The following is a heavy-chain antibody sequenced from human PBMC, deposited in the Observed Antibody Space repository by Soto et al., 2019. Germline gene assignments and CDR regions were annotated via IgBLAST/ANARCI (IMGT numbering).Heavy chain of an antibody. CDR3: AREGYYDFWSGSRSEYYFDY. Sequence: GGSLRLSCAASGFTFSSYAMHWVRQAPGKGLEYVSAISSNGGSTYYANSVKGRFTISRDNSKNTLYLQMGSLRAEDMAVYYCAREGYYDFWSGSRSEYYFDYWGQGTLVTVSS. D-gene: IGHD3-3*01. J-gene: IGHJ4*02. CDR2: ISSNGGST. CDR1: GFTFSSYA. V-gene: IGHV3-64*01.